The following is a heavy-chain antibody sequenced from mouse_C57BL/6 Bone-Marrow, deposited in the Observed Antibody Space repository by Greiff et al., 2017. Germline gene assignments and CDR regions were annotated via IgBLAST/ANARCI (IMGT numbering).Heavy chain of an antibody. CDR3: ARELDNDYWFAY. J-gene: IGHJ3*01. D-gene: IGHD2-4*01. CDR1: GFTFTSYW. CDR2: IYPSDSET. Sequence: QVQLQQPGAELVRPGSSVKLSCKASGFTFTSYWMDWVKQRPGQGLEWIGNIYPSDSETHYNQKFKDKATLTVDKSSSPAYMQLSSLTSEDSAVYYCARELDNDYWFAYWGQGTLVTVSA. V-gene: IGHV1-61*01.